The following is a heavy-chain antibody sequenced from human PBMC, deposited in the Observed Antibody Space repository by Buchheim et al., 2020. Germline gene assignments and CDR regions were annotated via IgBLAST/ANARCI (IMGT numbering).Heavy chain of an antibody. Sequence: QVQLQESGPGLVKPSQTLSLTCPVSGGSISSGCYYWIWIRQHPGKGLEWIGYLYYSGSTYYTPSLQRRVTISLDTSKNQFSLKRSSVTAADTAVYYCASLSSIAKYYYYGMDVWGQGTT. CDR3: ASLSSIAKYYYYGMDV. CDR2: LYYSGST. J-gene: IGHJ6*02. D-gene: IGHD6-6*01. CDR1: GGSISSGCYY. V-gene: IGHV4-31*03.